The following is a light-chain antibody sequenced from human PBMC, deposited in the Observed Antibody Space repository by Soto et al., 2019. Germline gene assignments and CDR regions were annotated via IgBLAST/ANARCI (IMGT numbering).Light chain of an antibody. CDR3: QQYYSIPFT. CDR2: GAS. V-gene: IGKV4-1*01. Sequence: DFVMTQAPDSLAVSLGGRATINCKSSQSVLYNSNNKNHLGWFQQKPGHPPKLLIYGASFRPSGVPDRFSGSGSGTDVTLTTSSRQAEDVADYYCQQYYSIPFTFGQGTKLEI. CDR1: QSVLYNSNNKNH. J-gene: IGKJ2*01.